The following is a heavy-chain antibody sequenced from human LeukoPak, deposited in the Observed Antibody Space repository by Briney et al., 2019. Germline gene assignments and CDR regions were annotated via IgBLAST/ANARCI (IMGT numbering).Heavy chain of an antibody. CDR2: IYYSGST. CDR3: ARWLQLYYFDY. CDR1: GGSISSSSYY. D-gene: IGHD5-24*01. J-gene: IGHJ4*02. Sequence: SETLSLTCTVSGGSISSSSYYWGWIRQPPGKGLEWIGSIYYSGSTYYNPSLKSRVTISVDTSKNQFSLKLSSVTAADTAVYYCARWLQLYYFDYWGQGTPVTVSS. V-gene: IGHV4-39*07.